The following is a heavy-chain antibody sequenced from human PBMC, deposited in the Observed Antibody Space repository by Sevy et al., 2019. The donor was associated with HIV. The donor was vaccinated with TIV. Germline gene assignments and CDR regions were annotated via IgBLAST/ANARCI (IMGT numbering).Heavy chain of an antibody. J-gene: IGHJ5*02. D-gene: IGHD2-15*01. CDR3: ARERVYCSGGSCKPGGWFDP. V-gene: IGHV1-2*02. CDR2: INPNSGGT. CDR1: GYTFTGYY. Sequence: ASVKVSCKASGYTFTGYYMHWVRQAPGQGLEWMGWINPNSGGTNYAQKFQGRVTMTRDTSISTAYMELSRLRFDDTAVYYCARERVYCSGGSCKPGGWFDPWGQGTLVTVS.